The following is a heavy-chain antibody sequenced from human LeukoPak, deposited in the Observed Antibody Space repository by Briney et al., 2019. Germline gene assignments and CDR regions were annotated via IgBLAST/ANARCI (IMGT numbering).Heavy chain of an antibody. D-gene: IGHD2-15*01. CDR2: IKQDGSEK. Sequence: PGGSLRLSCAASGFTFSSYWMSWVRQAPGKGLEWVANIKQDGSEKYYVESVKGRITISRDNAKKSLYLQMNSLRAEDTAVYYCAKDLSYIGFGYWGQGTLVTVSS. J-gene: IGHJ4*02. CDR1: GFTFSSYW. CDR3: AKDLSYIGFGY. V-gene: IGHV3-7*03.